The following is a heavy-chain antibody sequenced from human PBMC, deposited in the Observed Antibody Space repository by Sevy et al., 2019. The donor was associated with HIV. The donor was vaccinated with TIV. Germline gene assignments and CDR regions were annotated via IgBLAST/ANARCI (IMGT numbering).Heavy chain of an antibody. V-gene: IGHV4-59*01. Sequence: ETLSLTCTVSGGPISSYYWSWIRQPPGKKLEWIGYIHYSGSTKYNPSLNSRVTMSVDTSKNQFPLKLTSVTAADTAVYYCARAPPVRSGDDSLNWFDPWGQGTLVTVSS. CDR3: ARAPPVRSGDDSLNWFDP. D-gene: IGHD5-12*01. CDR2: IHYSGST. J-gene: IGHJ5*02. CDR1: GGPISSYY.